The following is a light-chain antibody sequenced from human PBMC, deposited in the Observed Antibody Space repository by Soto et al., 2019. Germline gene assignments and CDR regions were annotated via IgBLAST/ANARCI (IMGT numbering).Light chain of an antibody. V-gene: IGLV2-23*01. CDR3: CSYAGGASVV. J-gene: IGLJ2*01. CDR2: EDI. Sequence: QSALTQPASVSGSPGQSITISCTGTISDVGRYNLVSWYQQHPDKAPKLIIYEDIERPSGVSHRFSGSTSGNTASLTISGLQTEYEAKYFCCSYAGGASVVFGGGTKVTVL. CDR1: ISDVGRYNL.